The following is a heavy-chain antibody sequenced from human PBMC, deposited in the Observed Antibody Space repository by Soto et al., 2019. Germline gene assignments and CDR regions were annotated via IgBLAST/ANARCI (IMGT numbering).Heavy chain of an antibody. V-gene: IGHV3-23*01. CDR2: IRDSGDYT. D-gene: IGHD3-9*01. J-gene: IGHJ5*02. CDR1: GFTFSAYA. CDR3: VKPSHEMLTGYAPFDP. Sequence: EVQLLESGGGLVQPGGSLRLSCVASGFTFSAYAMRWVRQAPGKGLQWVSAIRDSGDYTYYADSVKCRFTILRDNSKSTLLLQMDSLNADDTALYYCVKPSHEMLTGYAPFDPWGQGTLVTVSS.